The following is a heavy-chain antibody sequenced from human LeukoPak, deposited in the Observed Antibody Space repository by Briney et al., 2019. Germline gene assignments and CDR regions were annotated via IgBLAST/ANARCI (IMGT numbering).Heavy chain of an antibody. CDR1: GFTFSSYG. D-gene: IGHD1-14*01. CDR2: IRYDGSNK. V-gene: IGHV3-30*02. Sequence: QSGGSLRLSCAASGFTFSSYGMHWVRQAPGKGLEWVAFIRYDGSNKYYADSVKGRFTIPRDNSKNTLYLQMNSLRAEDTAVYYCAKDTTPPKAGFDPWGQGTLVTVSS. J-gene: IGHJ5*02. CDR3: AKDTTPPKAGFDP.